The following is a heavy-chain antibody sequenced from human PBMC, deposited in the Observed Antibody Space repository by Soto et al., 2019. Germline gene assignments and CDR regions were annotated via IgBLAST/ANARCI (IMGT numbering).Heavy chain of an antibody. V-gene: IGHV1-69*10. J-gene: IGHJ6*02. CDR2: IIPILGIA. CDR1: GGTFSSYA. D-gene: IGHD3-3*01. Sequence: SVKVSCKASGGTFSSYAISWVRQAPGQGLEWMGGIIPILGIANYAQKFQGRVTITADKSTSTAYMELSSLRSEDTAVYYCASAAYYDFWSGYYYYYYGMDVWGQGTTVTVSS. CDR3: ASAAYYDFWSGYYYYYYGMDV.